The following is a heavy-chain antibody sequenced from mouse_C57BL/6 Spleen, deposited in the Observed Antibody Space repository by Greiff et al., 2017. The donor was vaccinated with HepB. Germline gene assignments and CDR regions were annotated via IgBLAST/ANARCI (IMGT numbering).Heavy chain of an antibody. CDR3: ASRAGVACVDY. CDR2: ISSGSSTI. V-gene: IGHV5-17*01. D-gene: IGHD1-1*01. J-gene: IGHJ4*01. Sequence: EVKLEESGGGLVKPGGSLKLSCAASGFTFSDYGMHWVRQAPEKGLEWVAYISSGSSTIYYADTVKGRFTISRDNARNTLFLQMTRLSAEDTAMYCCASRAGVACVDYWGQGTSVTVSS. CDR1: GFTFSDYG.